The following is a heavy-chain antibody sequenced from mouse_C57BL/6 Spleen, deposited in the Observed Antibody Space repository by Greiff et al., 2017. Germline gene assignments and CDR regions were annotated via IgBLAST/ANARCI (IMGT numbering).Heavy chain of an antibody. CDR3: AREYYYGSSYVDYYAMDY. Sequence: QVQLQQPGAELVKPGASVKLSCKASGYTFTSYWMHWVKQRPGQGLEWIGMIHPNSGSTNYKEKFKSKATLTVDKSSITAYMQLSSLTSEDSAVYYCAREYYYGSSYVDYYAMDYWGQGTSVTVSS. J-gene: IGHJ4*01. CDR1: GYTFTSYW. V-gene: IGHV1-64*01. CDR2: IHPNSGST. D-gene: IGHD1-1*01.